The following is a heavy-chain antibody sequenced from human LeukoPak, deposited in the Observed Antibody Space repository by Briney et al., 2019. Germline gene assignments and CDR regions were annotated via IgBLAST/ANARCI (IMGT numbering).Heavy chain of an antibody. Sequence: PGGSLRLSCAASGFTFSSYGMYWVRQAPGKGLEWVAFIQYDGSNKYYADSVKGRFTISRDNSKNTLYLQMNSLRAEDTTVYYCARGGEGITIFGVVPWVWGQGTMVTVSS. CDR2: IQYDGSNK. CDR1: GFTFSSYG. D-gene: IGHD3-3*01. J-gene: IGHJ3*01. V-gene: IGHV3-30*02. CDR3: ARGGEGITIFGVVPWV.